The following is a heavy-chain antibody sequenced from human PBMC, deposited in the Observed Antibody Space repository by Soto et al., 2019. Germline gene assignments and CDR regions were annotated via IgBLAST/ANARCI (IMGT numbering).Heavy chain of an antibody. CDR1: GFSLSNSGVG. J-gene: IGHJ5*01. Sequence: QITLKESGPTLVEPTQTLTLTCSFSGFSLSNSGVGVGWFRQAPGKALECLGIIYWDNDRRYNPSLKDRLSSTKDTSTNKVVVAMTSMEPVDTGTYYCAHRVSYSASWDVGGFASSGQGTPVTVS. D-gene: IGHD3-10*01. CDR3: AHRVSYSASWDVGGFAS. CDR2: IYWDNDR. V-gene: IGHV2-5*02.